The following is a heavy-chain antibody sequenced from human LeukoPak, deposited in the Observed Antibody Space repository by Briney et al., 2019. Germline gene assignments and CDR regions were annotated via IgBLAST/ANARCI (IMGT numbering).Heavy chain of an antibody. CDR3: AREGNGYCSGGSRGNWFDP. D-gene: IGHD2-15*01. CDR2: IDPSDSYT. CDR1: GYSFTSYW. V-gene: IGHV5-10-1*01. J-gene: IGHJ5*02. Sequence: GKSLRISCKGSGYSFTSYWISWVRQMPGKGLEWMGRIDPSDSYTNYSPSFQGHVTISADKSISTAYLQWSSLKASDTATYYCAREGNGYCSGGSRGNWFDPWGQGTLVTVSS.